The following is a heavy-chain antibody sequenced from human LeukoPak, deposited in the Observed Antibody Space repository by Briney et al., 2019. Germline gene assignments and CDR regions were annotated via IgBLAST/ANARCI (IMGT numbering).Heavy chain of an antibody. Sequence: GALRLSCAASGFTFTNAWMSWVRQAPGKGLEWVGRIKSKTDGGTTDYAAPVKGRFTISRDDSKTTLYLQMNSLKTEDTAVYYCTTYTSSWENYQYYYYMDVWGKGTTVTVSS. V-gene: IGHV3-15*01. D-gene: IGHD6-13*01. CDR1: GFTFTNAW. CDR3: TTYTSSWENYQYYYYMDV. CDR2: IKSKTDGGTT. J-gene: IGHJ6*03.